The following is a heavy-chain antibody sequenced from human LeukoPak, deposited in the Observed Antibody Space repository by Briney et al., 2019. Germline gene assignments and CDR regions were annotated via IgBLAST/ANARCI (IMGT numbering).Heavy chain of an antibody. CDR3: ARDQAPYDFWSGYYGGYFDY. CDR2: ISYDGSNK. D-gene: IGHD3-3*01. CDR1: GFTFSSYA. J-gene: IGHJ4*02. Sequence: GGSLRLSCAASGFTFSSYAMHWVRQAPGKGLEWVAVISYDGSNKYYSDSVKGRFTISRDNSKNTLYLQMNSLRAEDTAVYYCARDQAPYDFWSGYYGGYFDYWGQGTLVTVSS. V-gene: IGHV3-30-3*01.